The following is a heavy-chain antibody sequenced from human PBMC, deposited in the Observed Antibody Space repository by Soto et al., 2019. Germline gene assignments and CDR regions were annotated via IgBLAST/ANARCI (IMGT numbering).Heavy chain of an antibody. CDR2: IFNSGTT. CDR1: GASTVSHYH. V-gene: IGHV4-31*02. CDR3: ALALGPTTGLDY. Sequence: QVQLQESGPGLVKPSQTLSLTCSVSGASTVSHYHWTWIRQPPGKGLEWMGYIFNSGTTFYNPSLTSRLSISMDTSVNHFSLELRSVTAADTVVYYCALALGPTTGLDYWGQGTLVTVSS. J-gene: IGHJ4*02. D-gene: IGHD1-26*01.